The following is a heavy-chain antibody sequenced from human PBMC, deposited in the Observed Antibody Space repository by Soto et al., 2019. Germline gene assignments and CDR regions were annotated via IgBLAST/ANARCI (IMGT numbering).Heavy chain of an antibody. CDR1: GYTFTGYY. CDR2: INPNSGGT. J-gene: IGHJ6*02. Sequence: ASVKVSCKASGYTFTGYYMHWVRQAPGQGLEWMGWINPNSGGTNYAKKFQGRVTMTRDTSISTAYMELSRLRSDDTAVYYCATTTKGIAAAGAISYYYYYGMDVWGQGTTVTV. V-gene: IGHV1-2*02. D-gene: IGHD6-13*01. CDR3: ATTTKGIAAAGAISYYYYYGMDV.